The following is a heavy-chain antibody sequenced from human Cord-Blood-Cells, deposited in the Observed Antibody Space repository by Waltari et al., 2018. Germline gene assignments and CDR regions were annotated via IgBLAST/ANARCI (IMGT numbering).Heavy chain of an antibody. CDR3: ARDWGSYYGSGSYAFDI. V-gene: IGHV3-48*03. J-gene: IGHJ3*02. CDR2: ISSSGSTI. D-gene: IGHD3-10*01. CDR1: GFTFSSYE. Sequence: EVQLVESGGGLVQPGGSLRLYCAASGFTFSSYEMNWVGQAPGKGLEWVSYISSSGSTIYYADSVKGRFTISRDNAKNSLYLQMNSLRAEDTAVYYCARDWGSYYGSGSYAFDIWGQGTMVTVSS.